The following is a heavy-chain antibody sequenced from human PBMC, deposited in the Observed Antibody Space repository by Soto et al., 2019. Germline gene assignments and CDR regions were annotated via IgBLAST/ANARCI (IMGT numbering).Heavy chain of an antibody. Sequence: GESLKISCKGSGYSFTSYWIGWVRQMPGKGLEWMGIIYPGDSDTRYSPSFQGQVTISADKSISTAYLQWSSLKASDTAMYYCARHNIVVVPAQLYYYYYYMDVWGKGTTVTVSS. V-gene: IGHV5-51*01. D-gene: IGHD2-2*01. CDR3: ARHNIVVVPAQLYYYYYYMDV. CDR2: IYPGDSDT. CDR1: GYSFTSYW. J-gene: IGHJ6*03.